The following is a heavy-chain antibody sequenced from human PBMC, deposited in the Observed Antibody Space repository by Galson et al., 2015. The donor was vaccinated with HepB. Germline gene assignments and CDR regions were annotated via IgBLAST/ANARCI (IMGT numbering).Heavy chain of an antibody. V-gene: IGHV3-74*01. CDR2: INSDGSGT. Sequence: SLRLSCAASGFTFSSYWMNWVRQAPGKGLVWVSRINSDGSGTSYADSVKGRFTISRDNAKNTLYLQMNSLRAEDTAVYYCARVEQDYDFWSGWDYWGQGTLVTVSS. J-gene: IGHJ4*02. CDR3: ARVEQDYDFWSGWDY. CDR1: GFTFSSYW. D-gene: IGHD3-3*01.